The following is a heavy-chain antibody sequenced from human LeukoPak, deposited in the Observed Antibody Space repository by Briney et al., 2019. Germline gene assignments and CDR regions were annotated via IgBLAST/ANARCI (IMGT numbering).Heavy chain of an antibody. CDR1: GDSVSSNSAA. Sequence: SQTLSLTCAISGDSVSSNSAAWNWIRQSPSRGLEWLGRTYYRSKWYSDYAVSVKSRITSNPDTSKNQFSLQLNSVTPEDTAVYYCARDTYSSGWYFLDYWGQGTLVTVSS. J-gene: IGHJ4*02. CDR3: ARDTYSSGWYFLDY. CDR2: TYYRSKWYS. D-gene: IGHD6-19*01. V-gene: IGHV6-1*01.